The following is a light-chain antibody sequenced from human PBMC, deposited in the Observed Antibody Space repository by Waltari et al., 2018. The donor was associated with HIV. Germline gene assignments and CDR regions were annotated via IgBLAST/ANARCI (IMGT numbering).Light chain of an antibody. CDR3: QAWDNNSAV. V-gene: IGLV3-1*01. CDR1: KLGDKN. J-gene: IGLJ2*01. CDR2: QNS. Sequence: SFELTQPPSMSVSPGQTATITRSGVKLGDKNVCWYQQRPGQSPVMVIYQNSERPSGVPERFSGSKSGNTATLTISGTQAINEADYYCQAWDNNSAVFGGGTKLTVL.